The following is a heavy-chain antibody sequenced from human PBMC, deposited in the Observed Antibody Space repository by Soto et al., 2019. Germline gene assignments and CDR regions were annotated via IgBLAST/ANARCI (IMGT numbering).Heavy chain of an antibody. Sequence: EVQLLESGGGLVQPGGSLRLSCAASGFTFSSYGMSWVRQPPGKGLEWVSVIRGSGGSTYYADSVKGRFTISRDNSKNTLYLQMNSLRAEDTAVYYCAKTYSSGWPDAFDLWGQGTMVTVSS. J-gene: IGHJ3*01. CDR2: IRGSGGST. CDR1: GFTFSSYG. CDR3: AKTYSSGWPDAFDL. V-gene: IGHV3-23*01. D-gene: IGHD6-19*01.